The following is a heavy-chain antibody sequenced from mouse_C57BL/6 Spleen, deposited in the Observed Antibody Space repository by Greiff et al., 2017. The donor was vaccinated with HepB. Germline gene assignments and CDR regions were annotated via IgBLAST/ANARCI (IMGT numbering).Heavy chain of an antibody. V-gene: IGHV1-50*01. J-gene: IGHJ2*01. D-gene: IGHD2-3*01. CDR1: GYTFTSYW. CDR2: IDPSDSYT. Sequence: QVQLQQPGAELVKPGASVKLSCKASGYTFTSYWMQWVKQRPGQGLEWIGEIDPSDSYTNYNQKFKGKATLTVDTSSSTAYMQLSSLTSEDSAVYYCASTGWLLRGYWGQGTTLTVSS. CDR3: ASTGWLLRGY.